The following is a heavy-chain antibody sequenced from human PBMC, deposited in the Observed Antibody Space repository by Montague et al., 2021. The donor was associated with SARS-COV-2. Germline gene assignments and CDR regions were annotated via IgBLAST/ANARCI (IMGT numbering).Heavy chain of an antibody. Sequence: SLRLSCAASGFTFSNSAMNWVRQAPGKGLERVSGSSGSDGGTHYADSVKGRFTISRDNSKNVLYPQMNSLRAEDTALYYCAKDSYYYGLGYGMDVWGQGTTVTVSS. V-gene: IGHV3-23*01. CDR1: GFTFSNSA. J-gene: IGHJ6*02. D-gene: IGHD3-10*01. CDR3: AKDSYYYGLGYGMDV. CDR2: SSGSDGGT.